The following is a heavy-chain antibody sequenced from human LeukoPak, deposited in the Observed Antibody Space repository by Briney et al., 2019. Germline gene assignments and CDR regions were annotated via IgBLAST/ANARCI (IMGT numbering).Heavy chain of an antibody. CDR3: ARDRDSGDYTAAPGDY. CDR2: INSSGSTI. D-gene: IGHD4-17*01. Sequence: GGSLRLSCAASGFTFCSYSMNWVRQAPGKGLEWISYINSSGSTINYADSVKGRFTISRGSAKNSLYLQMNSLRDEDTAVYYCARDRDSGDYTAAPGDYWGQGTLVTVSS. CDR1: GFTFCSYS. V-gene: IGHV3-48*02. J-gene: IGHJ4*02.